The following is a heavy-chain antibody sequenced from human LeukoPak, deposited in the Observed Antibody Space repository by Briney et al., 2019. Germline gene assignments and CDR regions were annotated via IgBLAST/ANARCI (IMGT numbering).Heavy chain of an antibody. V-gene: IGHV1-18*01. Sequence: GASVTVSCKASGYTFTSYGISWVRQPPGQGLEWMGWINAYNGNTNYAQKLQGRVTMTTDTSTSAAYMELRSLRSDDTAVYYCARVSSHRNYDFWSGYYSPPDYWGRGTLVTVSS. J-gene: IGHJ4*02. D-gene: IGHD3-3*01. CDR3: ARVSSHRNYDFWSGYYSPPDY. CDR1: GYTFTSYG. CDR2: INAYNGNT.